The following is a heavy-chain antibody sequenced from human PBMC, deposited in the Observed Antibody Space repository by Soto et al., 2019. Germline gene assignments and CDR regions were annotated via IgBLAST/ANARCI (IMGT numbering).Heavy chain of an antibody. CDR3: ARALAYCGGDCSDAFDI. CDR2: TRNKANSYTT. Sequence: EVQLVESGGGLVQPGGSLRLSCAASGFTFSDHYMDWVRQAPGKGLEWVGRTRNKANSYTTEYAASVKGRFTISRDDSKHSLYLQMNSLKTEATAVYYCARALAYCGGDCSDAFDIWGQGTMVTVSS. V-gene: IGHV3-72*01. J-gene: IGHJ3*02. D-gene: IGHD2-21*02. CDR1: GFTFSDHY.